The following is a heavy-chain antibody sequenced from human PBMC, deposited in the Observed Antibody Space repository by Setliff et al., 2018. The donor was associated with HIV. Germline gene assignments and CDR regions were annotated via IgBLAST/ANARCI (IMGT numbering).Heavy chain of an antibody. Sequence: LRLSCAASGFSFSSYGMNWVRQAPGKGLEWVSYISSTSSNIYYVDSVEGRFTISRDNAKNPLYLQMNSLRAEDMAIYYCTRDPVGAVLSYFDYWGQGTLVTVS. D-gene: IGHD1-26*01. CDR1: GFSFSSYG. J-gene: IGHJ4*02. V-gene: IGHV3-48*01. CDR2: ISSTSSNI. CDR3: TRDPVGAVLSYFDY.